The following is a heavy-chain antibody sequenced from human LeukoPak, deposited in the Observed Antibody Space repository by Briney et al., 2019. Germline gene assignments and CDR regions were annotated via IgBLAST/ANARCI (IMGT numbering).Heavy chain of an antibody. CDR1: GFTVSSNY. CDR3: VRDWGYDSSGYWQKYFDT. V-gene: IGHV3-66*01. D-gene: IGHD3-22*01. J-gene: IGHJ4*02. Sequence: PGGSLRLSCAASGFTVSSNYMSWVRQAPGKGLEWVSLTYSGGSTYYADSVKGRFTISRDNSRNTLYLQMNSLRAEDTAVYYCVRDWGYDSSGYWQKYFDTWGQGTLVTVSS. CDR2: TYSGGST.